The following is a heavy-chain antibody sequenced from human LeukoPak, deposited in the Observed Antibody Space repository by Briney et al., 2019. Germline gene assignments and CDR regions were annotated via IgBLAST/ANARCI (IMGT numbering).Heavy chain of an antibody. V-gene: IGHV3-11*04. CDR1: GFTFSDYC. J-gene: IGHJ3*02. CDR3: ARDGGGPDAYDI. Sequence: GGSLRLSCAASGFTFSDYCMGWIRQAPGKGLEWLSYITSTSGRISYANSVKGRFTVSRDNAKNLLYLQMNSLRAEDTAVYYCARDGGGPDAYDIWGQGTMVTVSS. CDR2: ITSTSGRI.